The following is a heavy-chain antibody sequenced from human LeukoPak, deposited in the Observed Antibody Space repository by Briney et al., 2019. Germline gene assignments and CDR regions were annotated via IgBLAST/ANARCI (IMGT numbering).Heavy chain of an antibody. CDR3: AKCDGILTVFDAYDI. V-gene: IGHV3-23*01. Sequence: GGSLRLSCAASGFTFSTYAMSWVRQAPGKGLEWVSTISSSDSTYYADSVKGRFIISRDNAKDSLYLQMNSLRAEDTAVYYCAKCDGILTVFDAYDIWGQGTRVTVSS. CDR1: GFTFSTYA. CDR2: ISSSDST. J-gene: IGHJ3*02. D-gene: IGHD3-9*01.